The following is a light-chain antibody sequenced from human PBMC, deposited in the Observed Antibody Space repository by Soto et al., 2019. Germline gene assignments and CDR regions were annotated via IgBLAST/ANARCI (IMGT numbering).Light chain of an antibody. V-gene: IGKV1-5*01. Sequence: DIKMTQSPSTLSASVGDRVTITCRASQSISSWLDWYQQKPGKAPKLLIYDASSLESGVPSRFSGSGSGKEFNLTISSMQPDDFAPYYCQQYNSYWTCGQGTKVDIK. CDR1: QSISSW. J-gene: IGKJ1*01. CDR3: QQYNSYWT. CDR2: DAS.